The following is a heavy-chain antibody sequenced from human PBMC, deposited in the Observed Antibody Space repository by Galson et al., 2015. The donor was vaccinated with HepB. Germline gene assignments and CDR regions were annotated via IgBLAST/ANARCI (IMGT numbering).Heavy chain of an antibody. Sequence: SVKVSCKASGYTFTSYYVHWVRQAPGQGLEWLGIINPSGGSTGHAQKLQGRVTMTRDTTTSTVYMELSNLRSEDTAVYYCARTYGSGWYKGLDYWGQGTLVTVSS. D-gene: IGHD6-19*01. CDR2: INPSGGST. J-gene: IGHJ4*02. CDR1: GYTFTSYY. CDR3: ARTYGSGWYKGLDY. V-gene: IGHV1-46*04.